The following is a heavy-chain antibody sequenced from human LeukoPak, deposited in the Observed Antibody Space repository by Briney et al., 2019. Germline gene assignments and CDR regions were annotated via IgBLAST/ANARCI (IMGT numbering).Heavy chain of an antibody. V-gene: IGHV4-39*07. Sequence: SETLSVTCTVSGGSISNNDYYWGWIRQPPGKGLEWIGTMYYSGSTYYNPSLKSRVTISVDTSKNQFSLKLSSMTAADTAVYFCARGPRGGQIIVTWFDPWGQGTLVTVSS. J-gene: IGHJ5*02. D-gene: IGHD2/OR15-2a*01. CDR3: ARGPRGGQIIVTWFDP. CDR2: MYYSGST. CDR1: GGSISNNDYY.